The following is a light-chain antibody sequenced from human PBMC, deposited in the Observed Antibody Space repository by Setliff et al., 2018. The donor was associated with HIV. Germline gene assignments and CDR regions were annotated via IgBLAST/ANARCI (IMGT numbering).Light chain of an antibody. CDR1: SSDVGGYNY. J-gene: IGLJ1*01. Sequence: QSALAQPRSVSGSPGQSVTISCTGTSSDVGGYNYVSWYQQHPGKAPKLMIYDASKRPSGVPDRFSGSKSGNTASLTISGLQAEDEADYYCCSYAGSYSFVFGTGTKVTVL. CDR2: DAS. CDR3: CSYAGSYSFV. V-gene: IGLV2-11*01.